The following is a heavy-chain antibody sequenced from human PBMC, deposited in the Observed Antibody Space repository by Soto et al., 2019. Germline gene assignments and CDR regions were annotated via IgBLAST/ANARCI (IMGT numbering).Heavy chain of an antibody. J-gene: IGHJ6*02. CDR1: GFTFSSYA. CDR2: IRGNGDPP. CDR3: ARVGEYSSSSGLNGMDV. Sequence: PGGSLRLSCSAPGFTFSSYAMHWVRQAPGKGLEYVSGIRGNGDPPFYADSVKGRFTISRDNSKNTLYLQMNGLRAEDTAVYYCARVGEYSSSSGLNGMDVWGQGTTVTVSS. D-gene: IGHD6-6*01. V-gene: IGHV3-64*04.